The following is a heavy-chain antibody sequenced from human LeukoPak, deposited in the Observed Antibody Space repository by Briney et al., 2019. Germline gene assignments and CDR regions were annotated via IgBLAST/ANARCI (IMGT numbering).Heavy chain of an antibody. V-gene: IGHV3-23*01. Sequence: GGSLRLSCAASGFTFNSFGMTWVRQAPGKGLEWVSGITGSGRTTYHADSVKGRFTISRDNSKNTLFLEMNSLRVEDTAVYYCAKGRGFRVWDPWDNWGQGTLITVSS. D-gene: IGHD3-16*01. CDR3: AKGRGFRVWDPWDN. CDR2: ITGSGRTT. CDR1: GFTFNSFG. J-gene: IGHJ4*02.